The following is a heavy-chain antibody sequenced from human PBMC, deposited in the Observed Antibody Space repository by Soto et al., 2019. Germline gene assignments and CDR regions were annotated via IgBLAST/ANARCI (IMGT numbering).Heavy chain of an antibody. CDR3: AQLGLMTFSHKHYFNH. Sequence: ESVGDLVQPGGSLRLSCVASGFSFDNYGMSWVRQAPGKGLEWVSAIKSDGSSTYYAASVKDRFTISRDNSKNTLYLQLNSLRAEDTAVYYCAQLGLMTFSHKHYFNHWGRGTLVTVSS. CDR1: GFSFDNYG. J-gene: IGHJ4*02. V-gene: IGHV3-23*01. D-gene: IGHD3-16*01. CDR2: IKSDGSST.